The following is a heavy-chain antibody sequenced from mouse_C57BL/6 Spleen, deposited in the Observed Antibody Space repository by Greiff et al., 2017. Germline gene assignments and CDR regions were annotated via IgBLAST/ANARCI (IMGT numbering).Heavy chain of an antibody. Sequence: VKLVESGAELVKPGASVKISCKASGYAFSSYWMNWVKQRPGKGLEWIGQIYPGDGDTNYNGKFKGKATLTADKSSSTAYMQLSSLTSEDSAVYCCARDDDLYAMDYWGQGTSVTVSS. V-gene: IGHV1-80*01. D-gene: IGHD2-3*01. CDR2: IYPGDGDT. CDR3: ARDDDLYAMDY. J-gene: IGHJ4*01. CDR1: GYAFSSYW.